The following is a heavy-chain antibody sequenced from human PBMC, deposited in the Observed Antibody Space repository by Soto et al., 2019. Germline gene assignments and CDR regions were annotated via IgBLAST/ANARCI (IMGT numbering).Heavy chain of an antibody. CDR3: GRLAEAATGHTDFDF. CDR1: GASINSSNYF. V-gene: IGHV4-39*02. J-gene: IGHJ4*02. D-gene: IGHD2-15*01. Sequence: SETLSLTCSVSGASINSSNYFLGWIRQPPGKGLEFVGSIHSSGGTYYNPSLKSRVTVSVDLSNSHFSLSLKSLTATDTAVYYCGRLAEAATGHTDFDFWGQGTLVTVSS. CDR2: IHSSGGT.